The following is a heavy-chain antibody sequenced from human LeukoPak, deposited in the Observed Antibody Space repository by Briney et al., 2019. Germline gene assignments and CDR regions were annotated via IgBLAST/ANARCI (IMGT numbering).Heavy chain of an antibody. D-gene: IGHD6-13*01. J-gene: IGHJ4*02. CDR2: IYHSGST. Sequence: PSETLSLTCAVSGYSISSGYYWGWIRQPPGNGLEWIGSIYHSGSTYYNPSLKSRVTISVDTSKNQFSLKLSSVTAADTAVYYCARDVLAAAGNWGQGTLVTVSS. CDR1: GYSISSGYY. CDR3: ARDVLAAAGN. V-gene: IGHV4-38-2*02.